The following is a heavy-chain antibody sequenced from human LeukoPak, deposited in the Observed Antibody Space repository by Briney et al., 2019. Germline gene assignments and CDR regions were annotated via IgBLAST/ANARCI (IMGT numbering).Heavy chain of an antibody. V-gene: IGHV3-23*01. D-gene: IGHD1-1*01. CDR1: GFTFSRYA. J-gene: IGHJ4*02. CDR3: AKEARIVTTGADFDF. Sequence: PGGSLRLSCAASGFTFSRYALSWVRRAPGKGLEWVSAISGSGGATYYADYVKGRFTISRDNSKNTLSLQMNSLRAEDAAVYYCAKEARIVTTGADFDFWGQGTLVTVSS. CDR2: ISGSGGAT.